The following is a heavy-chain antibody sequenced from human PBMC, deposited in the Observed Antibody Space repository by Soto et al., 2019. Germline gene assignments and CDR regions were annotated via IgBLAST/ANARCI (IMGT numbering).Heavy chain of an antibody. J-gene: IGHJ3*02. V-gene: IGHV4-59*01. D-gene: IGHD1-26*01. Sequence: SSETLSLTCTVSGGSISSYYWSWIRQPPGKGLEWIGYIYYSGITNYNPSLKSRVTISVDTSKNQFSLKLSSVTAADTAVYYCARDLSIVGVTGDAFDIWGQGTMVTV. CDR1: GGSISSYY. CDR2: IYYSGIT. CDR3: ARDLSIVGVTGDAFDI.